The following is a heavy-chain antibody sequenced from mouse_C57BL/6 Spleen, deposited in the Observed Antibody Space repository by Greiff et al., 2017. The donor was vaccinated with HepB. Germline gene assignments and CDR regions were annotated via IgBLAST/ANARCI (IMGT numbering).Heavy chain of an antibody. D-gene: IGHD2-2*01. CDR3: ARWGVTTSDAMDY. Sequence: VQLQQPGAELVKPGASVKLSCKASGYTFTSYWMHWVKQRPGQGLEWIGMIHPNSGSTNYNETFKSKATLTVDKSSSTAYMQLSSLTSEDSAVYYCARWGVTTSDAMDYWGQGTSVTVSS. V-gene: IGHV1-64*01. J-gene: IGHJ4*01. CDR2: IHPNSGST. CDR1: GYTFTSYW.